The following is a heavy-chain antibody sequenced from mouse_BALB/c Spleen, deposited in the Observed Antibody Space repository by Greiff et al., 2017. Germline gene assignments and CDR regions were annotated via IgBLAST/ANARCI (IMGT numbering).Heavy chain of an antibody. CDR3: ARKTTVVAKRAWFAY. V-gene: IGHV1-69*02. CDR2: IDPSDSYT. D-gene: IGHD1-1*01. CDR1: GYTFTSYW. J-gene: IGHJ3*01. Sequence: QVQLQQPGAELVKPGASVKLSCKASGYTFTSYWMHWVKQRPGQGLEWIGEIDPSDSYTNYNQKFKGKATLTVDKSSSTAYMQLSSLTSEDSAVYYGARKTTVVAKRAWFAYWGQGTLVTVSA.